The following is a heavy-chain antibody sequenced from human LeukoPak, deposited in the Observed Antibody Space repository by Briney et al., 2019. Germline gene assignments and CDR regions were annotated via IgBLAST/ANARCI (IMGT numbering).Heavy chain of an antibody. D-gene: IGHD6-13*01. V-gene: IGHV3-30*18. CDR3: AKAAAGTEYYFEY. J-gene: IGHJ4*02. CDR1: GFTFSSYG. Sequence: AGGSRRLSCAASGFTFSSYGMHWVRQAPGKGMGWVAVISYDGSTKYYADSVKGQFTISRDNSKNTLYLQMDSLRAEDTAVYYCAKAAAGTEYYFEYWGQGTLVTVSS. CDR2: ISYDGSTK.